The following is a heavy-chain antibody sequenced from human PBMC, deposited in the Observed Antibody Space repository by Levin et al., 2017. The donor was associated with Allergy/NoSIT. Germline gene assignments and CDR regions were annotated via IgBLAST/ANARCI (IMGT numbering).Heavy chain of an antibody. V-gene: IGHV4-34*01. D-gene: IGHD2-15*01. J-gene: IGHJ5*02. Sequence: PSETLSLTCAVYGGSFSGYYWSWIRQPPGKGLEWIGEINHSGSTNYNPSLKSRVTISVDTSKNQFSLKLSSVTAADTAVYYCARGGKDIVVVVAATPALGWFDPWGQGTLVTVSS. CDR2: INHSGST. CDR3: ARGGKDIVVVVAATPALGWFDP. CDR1: GGSFSGYY.